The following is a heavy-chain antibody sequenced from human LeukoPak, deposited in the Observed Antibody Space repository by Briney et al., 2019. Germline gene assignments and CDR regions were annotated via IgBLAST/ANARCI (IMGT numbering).Heavy chain of an antibody. CDR1: GLTFSSYW. CDR2: IKQDGSEK. CDR3: ARVGGRYSPLGY. J-gene: IGHJ4*02. Sequence: GGSLRLSCAASGLTFSSYWMSWVRQAPGKGLEWVANIKQDGSEKYYVDSVKGRFTISRDNDKNSLFLQTTSLRAEDTAVYYCARVGGRYSPLGYWGQGTLVTVSS. V-gene: IGHV3-7*01. D-gene: IGHD3-16*02.